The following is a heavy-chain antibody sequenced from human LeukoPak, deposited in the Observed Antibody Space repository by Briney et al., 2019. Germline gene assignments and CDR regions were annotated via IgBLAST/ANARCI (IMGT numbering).Heavy chain of an antibody. CDR1: GCSYTNYW. J-gene: IGHJ5*02. CDR3: ARRSGNWFDP. CDR2: IDPSDSYI. V-gene: IGHV5-10-1*01. Sequence: GESLRISCKGSGCSYTNYWISWVRQMPGKGLEWMGRIDPSDSYINHSPSFQGHVSISADKSVSTAYLQWSSPKASDSAMYYCARRSGNWFDPWGQGTLVTVSS.